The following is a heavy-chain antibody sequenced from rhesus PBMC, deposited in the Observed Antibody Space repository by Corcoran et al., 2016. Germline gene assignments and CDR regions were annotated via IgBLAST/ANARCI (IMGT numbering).Heavy chain of an antibody. V-gene: IGHV1S9*01. CDR3: ARGSSWSEH. Sequence: QVQLVQSGSEVKKPGASVQLSCKASGYTFTSYYITSLLQAPEQVLDWMGGINPRNGNTGYAQKFQGRVTMTRDTSTSTAYRELNSLRSEDTAVYYCARGSSWSEHWGQGVLVTVSS. CDR2: INPRNGNT. D-gene: IGHD6-13*01. J-gene: IGHJ4*01. CDR1: GYTFTSYY.